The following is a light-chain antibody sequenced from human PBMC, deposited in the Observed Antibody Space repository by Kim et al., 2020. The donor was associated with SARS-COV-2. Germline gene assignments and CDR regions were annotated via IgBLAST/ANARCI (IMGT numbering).Light chain of an antibody. CDR2: DAS. Sequence: APRSLSPGERAPLSCRASQSVSSYLAWYQQKPGQAPRLLIYDASNRATGIPARFSGSGSGTDFTLTISSLEPEDFAVYYCQQRRTFGQGTKVDIK. CDR1: QSVSSY. CDR3: QQRRT. J-gene: IGKJ1*01. V-gene: IGKV3-11*01.